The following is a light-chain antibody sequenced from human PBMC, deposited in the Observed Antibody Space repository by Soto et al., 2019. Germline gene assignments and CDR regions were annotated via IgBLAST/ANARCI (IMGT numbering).Light chain of an antibody. V-gene: IGKV3D-11*01. CDR1: EGVSAY. J-gene: IGKJ2*01. CDR2: DTS. Sequence: DIVLTQTPATLSLSPGERATFSCRASEGVSAYLNWYQHKPGQPPRLLIYDTSKRATGIPDRFSGSRSRTDVTLTISSLESEDFAVYYCQLRSTSMYTFGQGTKLEIK. CDR3: QLRSTSMYT.